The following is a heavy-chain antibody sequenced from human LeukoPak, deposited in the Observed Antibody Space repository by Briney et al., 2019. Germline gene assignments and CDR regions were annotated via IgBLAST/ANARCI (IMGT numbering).Heavy chain of an antibody. D-gene: IGHD5-12*01. CDR1: GGSISSGDYY. CDR2: IYYSGST. V-gene: IGHV4-30-4*01. Sequence: SQTLSPTCTVSGGSISSGDYYWSWIRQPPGKGLEWIGYIYYSGSTYYNPSLKSRVTISVDTSKNQFSLKLSSVTAADTAVYYCARNVDIVAYGMDVWGQGTTVTVSS. CDR3: ARNVDIVAYGMDV. J-gene: IGHJ6*02.